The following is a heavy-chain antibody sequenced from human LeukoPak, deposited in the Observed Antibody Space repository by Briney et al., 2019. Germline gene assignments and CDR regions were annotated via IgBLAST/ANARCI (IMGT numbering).Heavy chain of an antibody. D-gene: IGHD4-17*01. J-gene: IGHJ4*02. CDR1: GFTFSSYA. CDR3: AKSTAPSLYGDYFDY. V-gene: IGHV3-23*01. CDR2: ISGSGRST. Sequence: GGSLRPSCAASGFTFSSYAMSWVRQAPGKGLEWVSAISGSGRSTYYADSVKGRFTISRDNSKNTLYLQMNSLRAGDTAVYYCAKSTAPSLYGDYFDYWGQGTLVTVSS.